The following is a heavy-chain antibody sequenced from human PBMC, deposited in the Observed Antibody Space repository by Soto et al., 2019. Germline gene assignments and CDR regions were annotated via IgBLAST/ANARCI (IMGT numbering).Heavy chain of an antibody. J-gene: IGHJ3*02. Sequence: EVQLVESGGGLVQPGGSLRLSCAASGFTVSSNYMSWVRQAPXXXXXXVSVIYSGGSXYXADSVKGXFTIXXDXSKXXXXXXXXXXXXXXXXXXXXXXXXXXXXXXXXAXDIWGQGTMVTVSS. CDR3: XXXXXXXXXXXXAXDI. V-gene: IGHV3-66*01. CDR1: GFTVSSNY. CDR2: IYSGGSX.